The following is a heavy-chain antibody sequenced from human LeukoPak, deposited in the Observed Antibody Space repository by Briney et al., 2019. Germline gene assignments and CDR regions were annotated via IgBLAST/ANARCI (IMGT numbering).Heavy chain of an antibody. CDR3: ARGQRAHVEWSYYMDV. CDR1: GFTFSSYG. CDR2: IRYDGSNK. J-gene: IGHJ6*03. Sequence: GGSLRPSCAASGFTFSSYGMHWVRQAPGKGLEWVAFIRYDGSNKYYADSVKGRFTISRDNSKNTLYLQVNSLRTEDTAVFYCARGQRAHVEWSYYMDVWGKGTTVIVSS. D-gene: IGHD3-3*01. V-gene: IGHV3-30*02.